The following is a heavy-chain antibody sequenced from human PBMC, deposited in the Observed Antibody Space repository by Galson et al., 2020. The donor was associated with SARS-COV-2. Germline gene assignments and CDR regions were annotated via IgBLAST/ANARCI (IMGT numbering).Heavy chain of an antibody. CDR1: GGTFSSYA. J-gene: IGHJ6*03. D-gene: IGHD6-19*01. CDR2: IIPIFGTA. CDR3: ARAGYSSGWQYYYYYYMDV. Sequence: SVKVSCKASGGTFSSYAISWVRQAPGQGLEWMGGIIPIFGTANYAQKFQGRVTLTADESTSTAYMELSSLRSEDTAVYYCARAGYSSGWQYYYYYYMDVWGKGTTVTVSS. V-gene: IGHV1-69*13.